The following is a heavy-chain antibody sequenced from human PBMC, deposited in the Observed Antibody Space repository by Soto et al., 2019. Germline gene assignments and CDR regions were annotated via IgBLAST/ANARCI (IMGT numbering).Heavy chain of an antibody. CDR2: ISGGGYAT. V-gene: IGHV3-23*01. CDR3: ARKVVGSTSRPDYWYFDL. Sequence: EVQLLESGGDSVQPGGSVRLSCAGSGFTFINYAMNWVRQAPGKGLEWASTISGGGYATFFADSVRGRFTFSRDNSENTVTLQMNSLGVDDTAVYYCARKVVGSTSRPDYWYFDLWGRGTLVTVSS. D-gene: IGHD2-21*01. J-gene: IGHJ2*01. CDR1: GFTFINYA.